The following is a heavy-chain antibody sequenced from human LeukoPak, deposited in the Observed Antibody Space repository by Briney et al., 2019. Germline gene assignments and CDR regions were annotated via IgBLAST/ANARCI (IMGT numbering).Heavy chain of an antibody. J-gene: IGHJ4*02. CDR3: AKGLGYSGYDFTN. V-gene: IGHV3-23*01. CDR2: ISGSGGST. CDR1: GFPFSSYA. D-gene: IGHD5-12*01. Sequence: GSLRLPCSASGFPFSSYAMSWVRQAPVKGLEWVAGISGSGGSTYYADSVKGRFTISRDNSKNTLYLQMNSLRAEDTAVYYCAKGLGYSGYDFTNWGQGTLVTVSS.